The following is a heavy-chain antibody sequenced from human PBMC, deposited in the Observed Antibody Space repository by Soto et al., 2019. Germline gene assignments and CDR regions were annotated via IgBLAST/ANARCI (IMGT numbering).Heavy chain of an antibody. CDR1: GFTFSSYA. CDR2: ISGSGGST. V-gene: IGHV3-23*01. J-gene: IGHJ4*02. CDR3: AKEGYSSGWSRGLFDY. Sequence: EVQLLESGGGLVQPGGSLRLSCAASGFTFSSYAMSWVRQAPGKGLEWVSAISGSGGSTYYADSVKGRFTISRDNSKNXRYLQMNSLRAEDTAVYYCAKEGYSSGWSRGLFDYWGQGTLVTVSS. D-gene: IGHD6-19*01.